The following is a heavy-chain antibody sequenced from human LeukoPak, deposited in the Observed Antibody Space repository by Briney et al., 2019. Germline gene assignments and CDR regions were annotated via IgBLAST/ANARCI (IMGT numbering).Heavy chain of an antibody. CDR3: ARELAGDSSGYYYGGGPIDY. D-gene: IGHD3-22*01. V-gene: IGHV4-61*02. CDR1: GGAINSGSHY. Sequence: SETLSLTCTVSGGAINSGSHYWSWTRQSAGKGLEWIGRIYTSGTTNSNPSLKSRVTISVDTSKNQFSLKLSSVTAADTAVYYCARELAGDSSGYYYGGGPIDYWGQGTLVTVSS. CDR2: IYTSGTT. J-gene: IGHJ4*02.